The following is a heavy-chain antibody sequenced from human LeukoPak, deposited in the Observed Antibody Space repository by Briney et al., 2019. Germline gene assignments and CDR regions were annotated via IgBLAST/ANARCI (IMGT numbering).Heavy chain of an antibody. D-gene: IGHD6-13*01. CDR1: GGSISSGSYY. CDR3: AGGRSSSWYGDAFDI. V-gene: IGHV4-61*02. CDR2: IYTSGST. Sequence: SETLSLTCTVSGGSISSGSYYWSWIRQPAGKGLEWIGRIYTSGSTNYNPSLKSRVTISVDTSKNQFSLKLSSVTAADTAVYYCAGGRSSSWYGDAFDIWGQGTMVNISS. J-gene: IGHJ3*02.